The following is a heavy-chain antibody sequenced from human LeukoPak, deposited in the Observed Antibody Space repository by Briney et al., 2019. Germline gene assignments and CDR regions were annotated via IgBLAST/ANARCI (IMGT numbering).Heavy chain of an antibody. Sequence: KPSETLSLTCTVSGVSISSSNSYWSWIRQPPGKGLEWIGYIFYSGSTNYNPSLKSRVTISVDPSKNQFSLKLSSVTAADTAVYYCARVYSIYWYFDLWGRGTLVTVSS. CDR1: GVSISSSNSY. CDR3: ARVYSIYWYFDL. J-gene: IGHJ2*01. V-gene: IGHV4-61*01. D-gene: IGHD4-11*01. CDR2: IFYSGST.